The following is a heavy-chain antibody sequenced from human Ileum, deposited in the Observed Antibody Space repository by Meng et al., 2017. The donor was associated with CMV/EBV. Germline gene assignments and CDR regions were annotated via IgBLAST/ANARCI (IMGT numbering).Heavy chain of an antibody. CDR2: IDSDGSST. CDR3: AREAQYGTSSSRFDY. CDR1: GFTFRSYW. D-gene: IGHD6-6*01. Sequence: GESLKISCAASGFTFRSYWMHWVRQAPGKGLVWVSDIDSDGSSTTYADSVKGRFTISRDNAKNTLYLQLSGLRADDTAVYYCAREAQYGTSSSRFDYWGQGTRVTVSS. V-gene: IGHV3-74*01. J-gene: IGHJ4*02.